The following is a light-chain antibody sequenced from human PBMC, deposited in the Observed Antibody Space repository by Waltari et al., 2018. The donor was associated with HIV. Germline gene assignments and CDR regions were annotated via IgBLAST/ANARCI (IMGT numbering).Light chain of an antibody. J-gene: IGKJ5*01. V-gene: IGKV1-12*01. CDR1: QDISTW. CDR2: AAS. CDR3: QQADSFPVT. Sequence: DIQLTQSTSSVSASVGDSVTITCRASQDISTWLAWYQQKPGKAPRLLIYAASTLQSGVPSRFRGSGSATDFTLTINSAQPEDFATYYCQQADSFPVTFGQGTRLDFK.